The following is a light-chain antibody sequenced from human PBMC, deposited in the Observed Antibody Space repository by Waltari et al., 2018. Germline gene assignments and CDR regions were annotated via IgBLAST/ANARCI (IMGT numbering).Light chain of an antibody. V-gene: IGKV3-15*01. Sequence: DIVMTQSPATLSVSPGERATLSCRASQSVSSNLAWYQQKPGQAPRLLIYGASTRATGIPARFSGSGSGTEFTLTISSLQSEDFAVYYCQHREAFGGGTKVEIK. CDR3: QHREA. CDR2: GAS. CDR1: QSVSSN. J-gene: IGKJ4*01.